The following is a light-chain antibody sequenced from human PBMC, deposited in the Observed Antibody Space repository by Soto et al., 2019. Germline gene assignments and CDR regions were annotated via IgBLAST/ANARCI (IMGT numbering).Light chain of an antibody. V-gene: IGLV2-23*02. CDR1: SGDVGSYNL. Sequence: QSALTQPASVSGSPGQSITISCTGTSGDVGSYNLVSWYQQHPGKAPKLMIYEVNKRPSGVSNRFSGSKSGNTASLTISGLQAEDEADYYCCSYAGSFTWVFGGGTKLTVL. CDR2: EVN. J-gene: IGLJ3*02. CDR3: CSYAGSFTWV.